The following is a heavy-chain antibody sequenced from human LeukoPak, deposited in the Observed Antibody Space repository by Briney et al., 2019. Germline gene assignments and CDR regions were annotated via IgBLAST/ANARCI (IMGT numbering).Heavy chain of an antibody. Sequence: ASVKVSCKASGYTFTGYYMHWVRQAPGQGLEWMGWINPNSGGTNYAQKFQGRVTMTRDTSISTAYMELSRLRSDDTAVYYCASEVVVVPPGPYGMGVWGQGTTVTVSS. J-gene: IGHJ6*02. CDR1: GYTFTGYY. CDR2: INPNSGGT. D-gene: IGHD2-2*01. CDR3: ASEVVVVPPGPYGMGV. V-gene: IGHV1-2*02.